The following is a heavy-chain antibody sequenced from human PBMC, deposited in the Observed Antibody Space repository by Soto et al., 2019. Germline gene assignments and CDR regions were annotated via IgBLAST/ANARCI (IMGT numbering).Heavy chain of an antibody. D-gene: IGHD1-26*01. J-gene: IGHJ6*02. CDR3: ARTRSAWSDFHYYSLDV. CDR1: GFTLSDYY. CDR2: ISHNGNTI. Sequence: GGSLRLSCAASGFTLSDYYMSWIRQTPGKGLEWVSYISHNGNTIDYADSVKGRFTISRDNAKKSLYVQMNSLTGEDTAVYYCARTRSAWSDFHYYSLDVWGQGTTVTVSS. V-gene: IGHV3-11*04.